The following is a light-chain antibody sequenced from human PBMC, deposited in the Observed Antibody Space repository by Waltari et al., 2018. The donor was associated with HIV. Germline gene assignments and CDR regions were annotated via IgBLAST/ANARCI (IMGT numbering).Light chain of an antibody. J-gene: IGKJ1*01. CDR1: QSITTK. CDR3: QQYNNWPPWT. V-gene: IGKV3-15*01. CDR2: GAS. Sequence: EIVMTQSPATLSVSPGERVTLSCRASQSITTKLAWYQQTPGQAPRLLIYGASTRAPGIPDRCSGSGAGTEFTLTISSLQSEDFAIYDCQQYNNWPPWTFGQGTKVEI.